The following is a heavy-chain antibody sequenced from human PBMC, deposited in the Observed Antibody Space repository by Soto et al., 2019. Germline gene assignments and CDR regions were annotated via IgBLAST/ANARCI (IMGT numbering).Heavy chain of an antibody. J-gene: IGHJ6*02. CDR2: IWYDGSNK. V-gene: IGHV3-33*01. D-gene: IGHD1-7*01. Sequence: GGSRRLSCAASGFTFSSYGMHWVRQAPGKGLEWVAVIWYDGSNKYYADSVKGRFTISRDNSKNTLYLQMNSLRAEDTAVYYCARENFRHYYGMDVWGQGTTVTVSS. CDR1: GFTFSSYG. CDR3: ARENFRHYYGMDV.